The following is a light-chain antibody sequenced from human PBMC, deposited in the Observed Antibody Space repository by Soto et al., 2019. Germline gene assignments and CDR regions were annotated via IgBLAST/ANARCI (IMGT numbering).Light chain of an antibody. V-gene: IGKV1-5*01. J-gene: IGKJ1*01. CDR2: DAS. CDR1: QTITSS. Sequence: DIQMTQSPSTLSASVGDRVTITCRASQTITSSLAWYQQKPGKAPKLLIYDASTLASGVPSRFSGSGSGTEFTLTISSLQPDDFATYYCQRYNSYPRTFGQGTKVDIK. CDR3: QRYNSYPRT.